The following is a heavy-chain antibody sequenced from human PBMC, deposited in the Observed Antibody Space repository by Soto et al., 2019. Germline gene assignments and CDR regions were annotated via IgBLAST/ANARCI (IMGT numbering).Heavy chain of an antibody. Sequence: QVQLQQWGAGLLKPSETLSLTCAVYGGSFSDYYWRWSWIRQPPGKGLEWIGEINHSGSTNYNPSRKSRVTISVDTSKKQFSVKLSSVTAADTAVYYCARNRAVTPTFSQYYYMDVWGKGTTVTVSS. J-gene: IGHJ6*03. CDR3: ARNRAVTPTFSQYYYMDV. D-gene: IGHD4-4*01. CDR1: GGSFSDYY. V-gene: IGHV4-34*01. CDR2: INHSGST.